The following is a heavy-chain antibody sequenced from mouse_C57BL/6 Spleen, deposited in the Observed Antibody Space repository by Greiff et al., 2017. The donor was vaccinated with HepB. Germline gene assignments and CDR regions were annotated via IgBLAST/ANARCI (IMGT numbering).Heavy chain of an antibody. J-gene: IGHJ4*01. Sequence: ESGPGLAKPSQSLSLTCSVTGYSITSGYYWNWIRQFPGNKLEWMGYISYDGSNNYNPSLKNRISITRDTSKNQFFLKLNSVTTEDTATYYCARGGDYDGGYAMDYWGQGTSVTVSS. CDR1: GYSITSGYY. V-gene: IGHV3-6*01. D-gene: IGHD2-4*01. CDR3: ARGGDYDGGYAMDY. CDR2: ISYDGSN.